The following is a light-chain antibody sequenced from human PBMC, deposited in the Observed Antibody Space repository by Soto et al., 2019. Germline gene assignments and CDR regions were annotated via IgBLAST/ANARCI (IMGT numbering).Light chain of an antibody. J-gene: IGLJ3*02. CDR2: RDS. Sequence: SYELTQPLSVSVALGQTARITCGGNNIGSKNVQWYQQKPGQAPVLVIYRDSNRPSGIPERFSGSNSGNTASLTISRAQAGYDADYYWQVLDSSPARVFGGGTKLTV. V-gene: IGLV3-9*01. CDR3: QVLDSSPARV. CDR1: NIGSKN.